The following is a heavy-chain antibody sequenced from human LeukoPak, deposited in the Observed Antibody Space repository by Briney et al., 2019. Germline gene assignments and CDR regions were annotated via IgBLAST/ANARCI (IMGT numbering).Heavy chain of an antibody. CDR2: IIPIFGTA. Sequence: SVKVSCKASGGTFSSYAISWVRQAPGQGLDWMGGIIPIFGTANYAQKFQGRVTITADKSTCTAHMELSSLRSEDTAVYYCARGTIAVAGYFDYWGQGTLVTVSS. D-gene: IGHD6-19*01. V-gene: IGHV1-69*06. J-gene: IGHJ4*02. CDR3: ARGTIAVAGYFDY. CDR1: GGTFSSYA.